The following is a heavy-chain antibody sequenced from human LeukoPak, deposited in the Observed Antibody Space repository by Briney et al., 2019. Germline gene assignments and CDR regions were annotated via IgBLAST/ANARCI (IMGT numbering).Heavy chain of an antibody. Sequence: GGSLRLSCAASGFTFSSYAMHWVRQAPGKGLEWVSVIYSGGTRYYADSVKGRFTISRDNSKNTLYLQMNSLRAEDTAVYYCAKDHSSSWTFDYWGQGTLVTVSS. CDR2: IYSGGTR. CDR1: GFTFSSYA. CDR3: AKDHSSSWTFDY. J-gene: IGHJ4*02. V-gene: IGHV3-NL1*01. D-gene: IGHD6-13*01.